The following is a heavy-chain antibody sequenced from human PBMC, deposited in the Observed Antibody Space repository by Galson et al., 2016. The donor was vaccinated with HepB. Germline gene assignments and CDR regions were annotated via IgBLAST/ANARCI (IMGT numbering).Heavy chain of an antibody. CDR3: ARGTPDYRPYYFDY. Sequence: SLRLSCAASGFTFSNAWMSWVRQAPGKGLEWVGRIKSKTDGGTTEYAASVKARFTISRDDSKSFAYLQMSSLNTGDTAVYYCARGTPDYRPYYFDYWGQGTLVTVSS. D-gene: IGHD4-11*01. J-gene: IGHJ4*02. CDR1: GFTFSNAW. CDR2: IKSKTDGGTT. V-gene: IGHV3-15*01.